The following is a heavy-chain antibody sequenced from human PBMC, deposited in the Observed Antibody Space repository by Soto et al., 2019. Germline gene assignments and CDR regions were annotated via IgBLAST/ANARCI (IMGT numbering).Heavy chain of an antibody. Sequence: SVKVSCKTSGFTFTSSAVQWVRQARGQRLEWIGWIVVGSAKTKYAQKFQERVTFTRDMSTGTAYMELSSLRSEDTAVYYCAADDMTVVVWGQGTQVTVSS. CDR3: AADDMTVVV. CDR2: IVVGSAKT. J-gene: IGHJ4*02. D-gene: IGHD3-22*01. V-gene: IGHV1-58*01. CDR1: GFTFTSSA.